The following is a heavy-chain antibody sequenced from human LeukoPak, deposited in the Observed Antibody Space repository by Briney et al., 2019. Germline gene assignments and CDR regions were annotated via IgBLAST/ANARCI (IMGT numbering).Heavy chain of an antibody. J-gene: IGHJ4*02. Sequence: SETLSLTCAVYGGSFSGYYWSWIRQPPGKGLEWIGEINHSGSTNYNPSLRSRVTISVDTSKNQFSLKLSSVTAADTAVYYCARGLRFDYWGQGTLVTVSS. CDR3: ARGLRFDY. CDR2: INHSGST. CDR1: GGSFSGYY. V-gene: IGHV4-34*01. D-gene: IGHD3-16*01.